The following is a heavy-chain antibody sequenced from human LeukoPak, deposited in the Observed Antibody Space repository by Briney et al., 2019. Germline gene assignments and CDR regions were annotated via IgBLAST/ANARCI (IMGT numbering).Heavy chain of an antibody. V-gene: IGHV3-48*03. CDR2: ISTSGTTI. CDR3: AKDMGGSGWYEFDY. J-gene: IGHJ4*02. D-gene: IGHD6-19*01. CDR1: GFTFSNYE. Sequence: PGGSLRLSCAGSGFTFSNYEMNWVRQAPGKGLEWVSYISTSGTTIYYADSVKGRFTISRDNSKNTLYLQMNSLRAEDTAVYYCAKDMGGSGWYEFDYWGQGTLVTVSS.